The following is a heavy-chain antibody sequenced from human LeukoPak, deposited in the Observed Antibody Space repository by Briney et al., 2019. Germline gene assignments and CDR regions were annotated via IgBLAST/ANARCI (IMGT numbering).Heavy chain of an antibody. CDR1: GFTFSSYE. V-gene: IGHV3-48*03. CDR2: ISSSGSTI. J-gene: IGHJ6*03. CDR3: ASWEGWFGENKVYMDV. Sequence: VGSLRLSCAASGFTFSSYEMNWVRQAPGKGLEWVSYISSSGSTIYYADSVKGRFTISRDNAKNSLYLQMNSLRAEDTAVYYCASWEGWFGENKVYMDVWGKGTTVTISS. D-gene: IGHD3-10*01.